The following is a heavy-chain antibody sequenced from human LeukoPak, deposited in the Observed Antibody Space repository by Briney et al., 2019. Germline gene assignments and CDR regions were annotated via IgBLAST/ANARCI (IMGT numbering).Heavy chain of an antibody. CDR3: ARGTSYSPPVTGFDP. D-gene: IGHD2-15*01. CDR2: IYYSEST. V-gene: IGHV4-59*01. J-gene: IGHJ5*02. Sequence: PSETLSLTCTVSGGSISSYYWSWIRQPPGKGLEWIGYIYYSESTNYNPSLKSRVTITVGTSKNQFSLKLSSVTAADAAVYYCARGTSYSPPVTGFDPWGQGTLVTVSS. CDR1: GGSISSYY.